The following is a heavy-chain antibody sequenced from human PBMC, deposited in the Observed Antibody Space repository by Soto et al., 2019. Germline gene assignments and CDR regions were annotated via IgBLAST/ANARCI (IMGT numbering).Heavy chain of an antibody. V-gene: IGHV3-23*01. CDR3: AKDRMEYDILTGWYY. CDR1: GFTFSSYA. Sequence: PGGSLRLSCAASGFTFSSYAMSWVRQAPGKGLEWVSAISGSGGSTYYADSVKGRFTISRDNSKNTLYLQMNSLRAEDTAVYYCAKDRMEYDILTGWYYWGQGTLVTAPQ. CDR2: ISGSGGST. D-gene: IGHD3-9*01. J-gene: IGHJ4*02.